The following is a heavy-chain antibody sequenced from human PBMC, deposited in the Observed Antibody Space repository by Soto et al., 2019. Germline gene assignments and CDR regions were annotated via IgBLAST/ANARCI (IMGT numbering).Heavy chain of an antibody. CDR2: IFYSGST. V-gene: IGHV4-61*01. D-gene: IGHD3-16*01. Sequence: PSKTLSLTCTVSGGSVNSGSYYWNWIRQPPGKGLEWIGYIFYSGSTNYNPSLRRRVTISLDTSKNQFSMRLSSVTAADTAVYYCAGLRLGEGFDPWGQGTRVTVSS. CDR3: AGLRLGEGFDP. CDR1: GGSVNSGSYY. J-gene: IGHJ5*02.